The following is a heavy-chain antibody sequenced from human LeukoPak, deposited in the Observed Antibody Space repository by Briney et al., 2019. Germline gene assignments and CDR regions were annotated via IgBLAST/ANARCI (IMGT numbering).Heavy chain of an antibody. CDR3: ARQGSKGCTGGSCHLIDY. CDR1: GGSISSYY. Sequence: SETLSLTCTVSGGSISSYYWSWIRQPPGKGLEWIGNTYYSGTTNYNPSLKSRVTISLDTSKNQFSLKLSSMTAADTAVYYCARQGSKGCTGGSCHLIDYWGQGTLVTVSS. CDR2: TYYSGTT. J-gene: IGHJ4*02. V-gene: IGHV4-59*08. D-gene: IGHD2-15*01.